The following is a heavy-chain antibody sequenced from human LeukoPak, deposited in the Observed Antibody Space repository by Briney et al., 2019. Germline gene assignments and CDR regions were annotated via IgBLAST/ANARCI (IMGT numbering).Heavy chain of an antibody. CDR3: AGVY. CDR1: GFTLSDYW. Sequence: PGGSLRLSCAASGFTLSDYWMSWVRQAPGKGLEWVANIKPDGSEKYYVDSVKGRFTIFRDNAKNSLYLQMNGLRPEDTAIYYCAGVYWGQGTQVTVSS. V-gene: IGHV3-7*01. CDR2: IKPDGSEK. J-gene: IGHJ4*02.